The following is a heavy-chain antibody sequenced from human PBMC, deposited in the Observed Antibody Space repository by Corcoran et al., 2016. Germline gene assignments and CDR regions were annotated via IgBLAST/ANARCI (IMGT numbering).Heavy chain of an antibody. J-gene: IGHJ4*02. Sequence: QLQLQESGPGLVKPSETLSLTCTVSCGSISSSSYYWGWIRQPPGKGLAWIGSIYYSGSTYYNPSLKSRVTISVDTSKNQFSLKLRSVTAADTAVYYCASDDYGVDYWGQGTLVTVSS. V-gene: IGHV4-39*07. CDR2: IYYSGST. CDR1: CGSISSSSYY. CDR3: ASDDYGVDY. D-gene: IGHD4-17*01.